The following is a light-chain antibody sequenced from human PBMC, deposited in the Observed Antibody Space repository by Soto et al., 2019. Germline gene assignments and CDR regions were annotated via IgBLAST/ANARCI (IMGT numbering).Light chain of an antibody. J-gene: IGLJ2*01. CDR3: SSYTSSTTIV. CDR1: SSDVGGYNY. Sequence: QSALTQPASVSGFPGQSITISCTGTSSDVGGYNYVSWYQQHPGKAPKLMISDVSKRPSGVSNRFSGSKSGNTASLTISGLQAEDEADYYCSSYTSSTTIVFGGGTKLTVL. CDR2: DVS. V-gene: IGLV2-14*01.